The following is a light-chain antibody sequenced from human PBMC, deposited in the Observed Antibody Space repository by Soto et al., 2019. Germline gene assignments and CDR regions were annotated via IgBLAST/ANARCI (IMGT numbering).Light chain of an antibody. J-gene: IGKJ5*01. Sequence: DIALTPSQVTLSLSAGERATPSCRASQSVSSYLAWYQQKPGQAPRLLIYDASSRATGIPARFSRSGSGTDFTLTISSLEPEDFAVYYCQQRSNWQVTFGQGTRLEIK. CDR1: QSVSSY. CDR3: QQRSNWQVT. V-gene: IGKV3-11*01. CDR2: DAS.